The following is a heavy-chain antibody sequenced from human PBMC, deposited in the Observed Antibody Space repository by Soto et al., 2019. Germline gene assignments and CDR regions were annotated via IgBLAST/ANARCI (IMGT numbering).Heavy chain of an antibody. V-gene: IGHV1-69*01. CDR2: IIPIFGTA. CDR1: GGTFSSYA. D-gene: IGHD6-6*01. Sequence: QVQLVQSGAEVKKPGSSVKVSCKASGGTFSSYAISWVRQAPGQGLEWMGGIIPIFGTANYAQKFQGRVTITADESTSTAYMELSSLRSEDTAVYYCAREEQLVHTNYYYGMDVWGQGTTVTVSS. J-gene: IGHJ6*02. CDR3: AREEQLVHTNYYYGMDV.